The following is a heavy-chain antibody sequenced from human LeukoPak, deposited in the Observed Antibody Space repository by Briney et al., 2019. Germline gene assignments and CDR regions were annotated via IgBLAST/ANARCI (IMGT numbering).Heavy chain of an antibody. CDR3: ARGNYDSSGYPAYYFDY. J-gene: IGHJ4*02. CDR1: GGSISSGGYY. V-gene: IGHV4-31*03. D-gene: IGHD3-22*01. Sequence: SQTLSLTCTVSGGSISSGGYYWSWIRQHPGKGLEWIGYIYYSGSTYYNPSLKSRVNISVDTSKNQFPLKLSSVTAADTAVYYCARGNYDSSGYPAYYFDYWGQGTLVTVSS. CDR2: IYYSGST.